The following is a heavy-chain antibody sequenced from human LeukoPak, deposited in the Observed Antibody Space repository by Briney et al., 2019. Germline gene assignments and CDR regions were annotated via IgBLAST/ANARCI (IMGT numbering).Heavy chain of an antibody. CDR1: GGSFSGYY. Sequence: SETLSLTCAVYGGSFSGYYWSWIRQPPGKGLEWIGRIYTSGSTNYNPSLKSRVTMSVDTSKNQFSLKLSSVTAADTAVYYCARGGNYLPFDYWGQGTLVTVSS. CDR3: ARGGNYLPFDY. D-gene: IGHD4-11*01. J-gene: IGHJ4*02. V-gene: IGHV4-59*10. CDR2: IYTSGST.